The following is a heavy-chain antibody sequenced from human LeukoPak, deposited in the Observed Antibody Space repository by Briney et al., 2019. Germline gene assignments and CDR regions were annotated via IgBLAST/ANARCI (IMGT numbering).Heavy chain of an antibody. V-gene: IGHV4-39*01. D-gene: IGHD2-21*02. CDR3: ARHVRRTYCGGDCLDY. J-gene: IGHJ4*02. CDR1: GGSISSYY. Sequence: SETLSLTCTVSGGSISSYYWGWIRQPPGKGLEWIGSIYYSGSTYYNPSLKSRVTISVDTSKNQFSLKLSSVTAADTAVYYCARHVRRTYCGGDCLDYWGQGTLVTVSS. CDR2: IYYSGST.